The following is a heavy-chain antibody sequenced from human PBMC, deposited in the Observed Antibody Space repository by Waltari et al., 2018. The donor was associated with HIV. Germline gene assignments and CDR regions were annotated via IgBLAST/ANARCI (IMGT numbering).Heavy chain of an antibody. Sequence: VQLEQWGTGLLKPSETLSLTCAVYGGSLSGFLWSWVRQPPGKGLEWIGDIVHDGTTNYNPALKVRATVSITGSKNQFSLKLNSMTAADTGVYYCARLEALLPGVVIVRDVWGQGTLVTVSS. J-gene: IGHJ4*02. CDR2: IVHDGTT. CDR3: ARLEALLPGVVIVRDV. CDR1: GGSLSGFL. D-gene: IGHD3-3*01. V-gene: IGHV4-34*02.